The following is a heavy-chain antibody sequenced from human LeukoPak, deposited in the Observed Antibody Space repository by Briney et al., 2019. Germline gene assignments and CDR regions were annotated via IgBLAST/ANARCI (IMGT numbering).Heavy chain of an antibody. CDR1: GLIFSSYW. D-gene: IGHD6-19*01. V-gene: IGHV3-7*01. CDR2: VKQDGSEK. Sequence: QPGGSLRLSCAASGLIFSSYWMSWVRQAPGKGLEWVANVKQDGSEKYYVDSVKGRFTISRDNAKNSLYLQMNSLRTEDTAVYYCARDRFRYSSGWDSRDYWGQGTLVTVSS. J-gene: IGHJ4*02. CDR3: ARDRFRYSSGWDSRDY.